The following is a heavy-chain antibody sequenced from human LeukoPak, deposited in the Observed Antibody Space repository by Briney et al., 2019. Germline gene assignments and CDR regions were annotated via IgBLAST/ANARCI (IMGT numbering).Heavy chain of an antibody. CDR2: ISAQHGQT. J-gene: IGHJ4*02. D-gene: IGHD5-12*01. V-gene: IGHV1-18*01. CDR1: GYSENFYG. Sequence: ASVKVSCKTSGYSENFYGITWVRQVAGQGLEWMGWISAQHGQTEYAPNSQDRVTMTTDTYTNTAYMELRSLRSDDTAVYYCAKDRRGYDASHGGYWGQGTLVTVSS. CDR3: AKDRRGYDASHGGY.